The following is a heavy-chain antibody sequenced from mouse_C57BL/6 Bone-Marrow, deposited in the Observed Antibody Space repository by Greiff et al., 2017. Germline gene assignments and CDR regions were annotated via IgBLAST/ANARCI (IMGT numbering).Heavy chain of an antibody. CDR2: INPGSGGT. V-gene: IGHV1-54*01. Sequence: QVQLQQSGAELVRPGTSVKVYCKASGYAFTNYLIEWVKQRPGQGLEWIGVINPGSGGTNYNEKFKGKATLTADKSSSTAYMQLSSLTSEDSAVYFCARKERDWYFDVWGTGTTVTVSS. J-gene: IGHJ1*03. CDR3: ARKERDWYFDV. CDR1: GYAFTNYL.